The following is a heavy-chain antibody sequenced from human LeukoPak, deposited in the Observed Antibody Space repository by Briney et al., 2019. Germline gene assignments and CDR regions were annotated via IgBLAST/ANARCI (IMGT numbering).Heavy chain of an antibody. CDR2: IYYSGST. D-gene: IGHD2-21*01. V-gene: IGHV4-4*02. J-gene: IGHJ4*02. Sequence: SETLSLTCAVSGGSISSRNWWSWVRQAPGKGLEWIGSIYYSGSTYYNPSLKSRVTISVDTSKNQFSLKLSSVTAADTAVYYCARDLVLGDWGQGTLVTVSS. CDR3: ARDLVLGD. CDR1: GGSISSRNW.